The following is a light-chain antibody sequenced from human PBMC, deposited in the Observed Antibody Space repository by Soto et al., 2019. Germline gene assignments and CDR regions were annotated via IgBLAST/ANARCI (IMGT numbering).Light chain of an antibody. J-gene: IGLJ1*01. V-gene: IGLV2-14*01. CDR3: SLYTSSSTLNV. Sequence: HSVLTQPASVYGSHGQSITISCTGISSDVAGYNYVSWYQQDPGKAPKLMIYEVSNRPSGLSNRFSGSKSGNTASLTISGLQAEDESDYYCSLYTSSSTLNVFGTGTKVTVL. CDR1: SSDVAGYNY. CDR2: EVS.